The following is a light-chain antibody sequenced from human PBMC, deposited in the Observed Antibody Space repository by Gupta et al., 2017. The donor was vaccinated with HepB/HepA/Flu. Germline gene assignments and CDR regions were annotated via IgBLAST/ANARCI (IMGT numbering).Light chain of an antibody. CDR2: QDS. V-gene: IGLV3-1*01. CDR1: KLGDKY. J-gene: IGLJ2*01. Sequence: SYELTQPPSVSVSPGQTASITCSGAKLGDKYACWYQQKPGQSPVLVIYQDSKRPSGIPERFSGSNSGNTATLTISGTQAMDEADYYCQAWDSSTVVFGGVTKLTVL. CDR3: QAWDSSTVV.